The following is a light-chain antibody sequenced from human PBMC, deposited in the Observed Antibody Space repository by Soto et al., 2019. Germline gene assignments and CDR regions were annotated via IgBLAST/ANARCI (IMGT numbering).Light chain of an antibody. V-gene: IGLV2-14*03. CDR1: SSDVGAYHS. CDR2: DVS. Sequence: QSVLTQPASVSGSPGQSFTIPCTGSSSDVGAYHSVSWYQQHPGKAPKLIIFDVSNRPSGVSNRSSGSKSGTTSSLTISGLQADDEADYYCRSFTDPGTAMFGGGTKLTVL. J-gene: IGLJ3*02. CDR3: RSFTDPGTAM.